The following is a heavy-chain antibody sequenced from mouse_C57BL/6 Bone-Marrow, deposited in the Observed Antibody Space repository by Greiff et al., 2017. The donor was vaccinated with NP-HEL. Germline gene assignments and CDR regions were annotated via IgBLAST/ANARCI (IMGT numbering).Heavy chain of an antibody. CDR3: ARGIYYYGSSLSYYAMDY. CDR2: IDPSDSYT. Sequence: QVQLQQPGAELVMPGASVKLSCKASGYTFTSYWMHWVKQRPGQGLEWIGEIDPSDSYTNYTQQFKGKSTLTVDKSSSTAYMQLSSLTSEDSAVYYCARGIYYYGSSLSYYAMDYWGQGTSVTVSS. D-gene: IGHD1-1*01. V-gene: IGHV1-69*01. J-gene: IGHJ4*01. CDR1: GYTFTSYW.